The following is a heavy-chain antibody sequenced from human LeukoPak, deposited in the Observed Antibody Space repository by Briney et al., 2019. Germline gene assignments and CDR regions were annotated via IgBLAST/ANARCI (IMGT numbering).Heavy chain of an antibody. Sequence: SQTLSLTCTVSGGSISSGGYYWSWIRQPPGKGLEWIGYIYHSGSTYYNPSLKSRVTISVDRSKNQFSLKLSSVTAADTAVYYCSGGYSYGQMAYYYMAVWGKGTTVTVSS. CDR1: GGSISSGGYY. V-gene: IGHV4-30-2*01. CDR2: IYHSGST. J-gene: IGHJ6*03. CDR3: SGGYSYGQMAYYYMAV. D-gene: IGHD5-18*01.